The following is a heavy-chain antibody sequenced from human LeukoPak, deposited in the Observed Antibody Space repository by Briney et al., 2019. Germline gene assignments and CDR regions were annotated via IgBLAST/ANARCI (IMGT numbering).Heavy chain of an antibody. V-gene: IGHV3-23*01. CDR2: ITGSGGRT. J-gene: IGHJ4*02. Sequence: GGSLRLSCAASGFTFSSYAMNWVRQAPGKGLEWVSAITGSGGRTYYADSVKGRFTISRDNSKNTLYLQMNSLRAEDTAIYYCAKRTPSHALDYWGQGTLVTVSS. CDR1: GFTFSSYA. D-gene: IGHD1-1*01. CDR3: AKRTPSHALDY.